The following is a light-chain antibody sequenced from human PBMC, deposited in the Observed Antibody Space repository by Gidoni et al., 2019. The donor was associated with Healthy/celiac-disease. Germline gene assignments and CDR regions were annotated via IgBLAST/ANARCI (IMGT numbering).Light chain of an antibody. V-gene: IGLV1-47*01. CDR2: RNN. J-gene: IGLJ2*01. CDR1: STNIGSNY. CDR3: AAWDDSLSGPV. Sequence: QSVLTQPPPASGTPGQGVTISCSGSSTNIGSNYVYWYQQLPGTAPKLLIYRNNQRPSGVPDRFSGSKSGTSASLAISGLRSEDEADYYCAAWDDSLSGPVFGGGTKLTVL.